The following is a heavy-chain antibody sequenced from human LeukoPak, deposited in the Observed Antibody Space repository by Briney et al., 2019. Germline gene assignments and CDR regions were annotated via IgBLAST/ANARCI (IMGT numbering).Heavy chain of an antibody. Sequence: PGGSLRLSCAASGFTFSSYGMHWVRQAPGKGLEWVAFIRYDGSNKYYADSVKGRFTISRDNSKNTLYLQMNSLRAEDTAVYYCARATEWAFDYWGQGTLVTVSS. CDR2: IRYDGSNK. J-gene: IGHJ4*02. CDR3: ARATEWAFDY. D-gene: IGHD3-3*01. CDR1: GFTFSSYG. V-gene: IGHV3-30*02.